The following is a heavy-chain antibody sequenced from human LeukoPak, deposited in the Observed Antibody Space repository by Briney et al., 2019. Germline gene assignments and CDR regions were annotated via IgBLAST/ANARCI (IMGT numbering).Heavy chain of an antibody. CDR1: GYTFTGYY. CDR2: INPNSGGT. V-gene: IGHV1-2*02. D-gene: IGHD2-15*01. Sequence: ASVKVSCKASGYTFTGYYMHWVRQAPGQGLEWMGWINPNSGGTNYAQKFQGRVTMTRDTSISTAYMELSRLRSDDTAVYYCARRKVAATRNWFDHWGQGTLVTVSS. J-gene: IGHJ5*02. CDR3: ARRKVAATRNWFDH.